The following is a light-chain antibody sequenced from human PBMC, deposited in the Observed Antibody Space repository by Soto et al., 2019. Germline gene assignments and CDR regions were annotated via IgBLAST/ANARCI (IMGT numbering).Light chain of an antibody. CDR1: QSVSSY. CDR2: GAS. Sequence: EIVLTQSPATLSLSPGERATLSCRASQSVSSYLAWYQQKPGQAPRLLIYGASNRATGIPARFSSSGSGTDFTLTISSLEPEDFAVYYCQQRSSWFTFGQGTKLEIK. J-gene: IGKJ2*01. V-gene: IGKV3-11*01. CDR3: QQRSSWFT.